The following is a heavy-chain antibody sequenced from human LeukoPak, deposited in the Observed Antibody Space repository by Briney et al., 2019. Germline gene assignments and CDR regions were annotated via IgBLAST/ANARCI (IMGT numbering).Heavy chain of an antibody. CDR1: GFTVSSND. V-gene: IGHV3-53*05. D-gene: IGHD6-19*01. CDR2: IYSGGST. Sequence: GGSLRLSCAASGFTVSSNDMSWVRQAPGKGLECISVIYSGGSTDYADSVKGRLTISRDNSKNTLYLQMNSLRAEDTAVYYCAKMWSGWYFDYWGQGTLVTVSS. J-gene: IGHJ4*02. CDR3: AKMWSGWYFDY.